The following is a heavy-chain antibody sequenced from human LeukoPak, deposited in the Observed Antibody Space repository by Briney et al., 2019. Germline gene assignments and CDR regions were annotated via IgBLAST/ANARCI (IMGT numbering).Heavy chain of an antibody. Sequence: SVKVSCKASGGTFSSYAISWVRQAPGQGLEWMGGNIPIFGTANYAQKFQGRVTITADESTSTAYMELSSLRSEDTAVYYCARDSGYSGYGSYWGQGTLVTVSS. V-gene: IGHV1-69*13. CDR3: ARDSGYSGYGSY. CDR1: GGTFSSYA. J-gene: IGHJ4*02. D-gene: IGHD5-12*01. CDR2: NIPIFGTA.